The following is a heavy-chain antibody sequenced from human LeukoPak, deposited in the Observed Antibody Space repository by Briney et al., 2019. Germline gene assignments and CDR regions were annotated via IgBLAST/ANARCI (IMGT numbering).Heavy chain of an antibody. V-gene: IGHV1-46*01. CDR3: ARVYYDSYCFNQFDF. Sequence: ASVKVSCEASGYTFTSYYMHWLRQAPGQGLEWMGIINPSGGSTTDAQKFQGRVTMTRDISSMTVYMELCSLRSEDTAVYYCARVYYDSYCFNQFDFWGQGTLVTVSS. CDR1: GYTFTSYY. J-gene: IGHJ4*02. CDR2: INPSGGST. D-gene: IGHD3-22*01.